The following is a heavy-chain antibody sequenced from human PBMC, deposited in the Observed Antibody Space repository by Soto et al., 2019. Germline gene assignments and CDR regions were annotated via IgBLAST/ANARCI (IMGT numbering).Heavy chain of an antibody. CDR2: INHSGST. Sequence: SETLSLTCAVYGGSFSGYYWSWIRQPPGKGLEWIGEINHSGSTNYNPSLKSRVTISVDTSKNQFSLKLSSVTAADTAVYYCARRGKKIAAAGLLFAYWGQGTLVTVSS. D-gene: IGHD6-13*01. CDR1: GGSFSGYY. CDR3: ARRGKKIAAAGLLFAY. V-gene: IGHV4-34*01. J-gene: IGHJ4*02.